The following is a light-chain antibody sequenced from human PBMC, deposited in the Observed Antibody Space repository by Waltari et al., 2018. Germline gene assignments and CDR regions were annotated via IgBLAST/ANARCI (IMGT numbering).Light chain of an antibody. CDR2: DVN. CDR1: SSDVGGYNY. CDR3: SSFTRTNSWV. J-gene: IGLJ3*02. V-gene: IGLV2-14*03. Sequence: HSALAQPASVSGSPGQSITISCTGTSSDVGGYNYSSWDQQHPGKAPSLMIYDVNNRPSGVSNRFAGSKSGYTASLTISGLQAEDEADYYCSSFTRTNSWVFGGGTKLTVL.